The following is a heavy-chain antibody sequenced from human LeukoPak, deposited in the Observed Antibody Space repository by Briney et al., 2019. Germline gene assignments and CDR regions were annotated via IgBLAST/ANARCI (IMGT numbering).Heavy chain of an antibody. V-gene: IGHV3-21*01. CDR3: ARTPDSSGYFHWFDP. Sequence: GGSLRLPCAASGFTFSSYSMNWVRQVPGKGLEWVSSISSSSSYIYYADSVKGRFTISRDNAKNSLYLQMNSLRAEDTAVYYCARTPDSSGYFHWFDPWGQGTLVTVSS. CDR1: GFTFSSYS. J-gene: IGHJ5*02. D-gene: IGHD3-22*01. CDR2: ISSSSSYI.